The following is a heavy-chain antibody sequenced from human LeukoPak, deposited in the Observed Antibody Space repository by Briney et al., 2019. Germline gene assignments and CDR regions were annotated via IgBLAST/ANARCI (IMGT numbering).Heavy chain of an antibody. CDR1: GFTYSDYY. D-gene: IGHD2-15*01. J-gene: IGHJ6*02. CDR2: ISRSGSDI. V-gene: IGHV3-11*04. Sequence: PGGSLRLSCAASGFTYSDYYMSWIRQAPGKGLEWVSYISRSGSDINYADSVKGRFTISRDNAKNSLYLQMNSLRAEDTAVYYCARGYCSSGNCYVFYGMDVWGQGTTVTVSS. CDR3: ARGYCSSGNCYVFYGMDV.